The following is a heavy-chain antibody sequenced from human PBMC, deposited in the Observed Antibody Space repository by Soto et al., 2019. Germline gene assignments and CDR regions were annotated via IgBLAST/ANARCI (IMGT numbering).Heavy chain of an antibody. CDR3: AREVTVASYSFDF. V-gene: IGHV1-69*13. Sequence: ASVKVSCKASGGTFHNYALSWVRQAPGQGLEWMGGIIPIFNSANYAQKFQGRVTITADDSTSTAYMVLRSLRPDDTAVYYCAREVTVASYSFDFWGQGTLATVS. D-gene: IGHD5-12*01. J-gene: IGHJ4*02. CDR1: GGTFHNYA. CDR2: IIPIFNSA.